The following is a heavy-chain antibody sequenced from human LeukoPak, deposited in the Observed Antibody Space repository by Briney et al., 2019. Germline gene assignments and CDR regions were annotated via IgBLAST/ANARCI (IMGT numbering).Heavy chain of an antibody. J-gene: IGHJ4*02. Sequence: GGSLRLSCSASGFTFSRYAMHWVRQAPGKGLEYVSAISSSGGSTYYADPVKGRFTISRDNSRNTLHLQMSSLRVEDTAVYYCVKDSSSGSYFDYWGQGTLVTVSS. CDR2: ISSSGGST. V-gene: IGHV3-64D*06. CDR1: GFTFSRYA. D-gene: IGHD3-10*01. CDR3: VKDSSSGSYFDY.